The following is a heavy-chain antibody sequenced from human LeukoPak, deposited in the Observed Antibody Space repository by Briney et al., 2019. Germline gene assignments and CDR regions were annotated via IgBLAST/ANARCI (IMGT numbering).Heavy chain of an antibody. CDR1: GYTFTDYY. Sequence: ASVKVSCKASGYTFTDYYMHWLRQAPGQGLEWMGWINRNSGGTNYAQNFQGRDTMTRDTSISTAYMELSRLRSDDTAVYYCARDEKDIVVVPAAMPGFDPWGQGTLVTVSS. J-gene: IGHJ5*02. CDR2: INRNSGGT. D-gene: IGHD2-2*01. V-gene: IGHV1-2*02. CDR3: ARDEKDIVVVPAAMPGFDP.